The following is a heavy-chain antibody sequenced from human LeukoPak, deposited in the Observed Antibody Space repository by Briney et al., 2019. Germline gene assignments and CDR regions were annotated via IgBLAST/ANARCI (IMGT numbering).Heavy chain of an antibody. V-gene: IGHV3-30*02. Sequence: GGSLLLSCAASGFTFSSYAMHWVRQSPGRGLGWVSFLRNDETEIHYADFAKGRFTISRDRSKNSVYLQMNSLRPDDTALYYCAKDGGRYRFDLWGQGTMVTVSS. CDR1: GFTFSSYA. J-gene: IGHJ4*02. CDR3: AKDGGRYRFDL. D-gene: IGHD3-16*02. CDR2: LRNDETEI.